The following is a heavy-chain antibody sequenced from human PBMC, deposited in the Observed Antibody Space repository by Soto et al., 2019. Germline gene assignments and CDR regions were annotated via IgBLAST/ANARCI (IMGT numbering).Heavy chain of an antibody. V-gene: IGHV3-33*01. CDR3: ARDRNIVVVPAAIADY. CDR1: GFTFSSYG. Sequence: QVQLVESGGSVVQPGRSLRLSGAASGFTFSSYGMHWVRQAPGKGLEWVAVIWYDGIKKHYADSVKGRFTISRDNSKNTLYLELNSLRVEDTAVYYCARDRNIVVVPAAIADYWGQGTLVTVSS. CDR2: IWYDGIKK. D-gene: IGHD2-2*01. J-gene: IGHJ4*02.